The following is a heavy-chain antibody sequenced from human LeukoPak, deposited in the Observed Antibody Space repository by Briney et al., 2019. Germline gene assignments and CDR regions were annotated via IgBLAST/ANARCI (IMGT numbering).Heavy chain of an antibody. V-gene: IGHV3-30*18. CDR1: GFTFSSYG. CDR2: ISYDGSNK. J-gene: IGHJ4*02. Sequence: PGGSLRLSCAASGFTFSSYGMHWVRQAPGKGLEWVAVISYDGSNKYYADSVKGRFTISRDNSKNTLYLQMNSLRAEDTAVYYCAKIPSLDYHDYWGQGTLVTVSS. D-gene: IGHD2-21*01. CDR3: AKIPSLDYHDY.